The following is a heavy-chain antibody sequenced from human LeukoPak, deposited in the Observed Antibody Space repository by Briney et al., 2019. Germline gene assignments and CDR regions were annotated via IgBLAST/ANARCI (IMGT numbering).Heavy chain of an antibody. CDR1: GFTFSSYG. CDR2: ISYDVINK. CDR3: AKADADDVLLPN. Sequence: QTGGSLRLSCAASGFTFSSYGMHCVRQAPGKGLEWVAVISYDVINKYYADSVKGRFTISRDNSKNTLYLQMNSLRAEDTAVYYCAKADADDVLLPNWGQGTLVTVSS. J-gene: IGHJ4*02. D-gene: IGHD3-10*01. V-gene: IGHV3-30*18.